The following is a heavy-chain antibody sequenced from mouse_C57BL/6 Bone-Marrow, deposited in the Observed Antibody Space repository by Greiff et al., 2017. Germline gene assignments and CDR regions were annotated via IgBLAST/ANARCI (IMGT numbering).Heavy chain of an antibody. J-gene: IGHJ2*01. CDR2: INPNNGGT. V-gene: IGHV1-26*01. CDR1: GYTFTDYY. Sequence: VQLQQSGPELVKPGASVKISCKASGYTFTDYYMNWVKQSHGKSLEWIGDINPNNGGTSYNQKFKGKATLTVDKSSSTDYMELRSLTSEDSAVYYCARIEWLLLDYWGQGTTLTVSS. D-gene: IGHD2-3*01. CDR3: ARIEWLLLDY.